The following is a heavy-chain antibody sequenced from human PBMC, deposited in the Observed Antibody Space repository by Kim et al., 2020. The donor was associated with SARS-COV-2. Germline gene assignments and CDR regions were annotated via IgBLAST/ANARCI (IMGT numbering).Heavy chain of an antibody. V-gene: IGHV4-31*02. CDR2: P. Sequence: PYYNPSHKDRVTLSVETSKNQFSLKINSVTAADTAVYYCARRSGSYANDYWGQGTLVTVSS. D-gene: IGHD1-26*01. J-gene: IGHJ4*02. CDR3: ARRSGSYANDY.